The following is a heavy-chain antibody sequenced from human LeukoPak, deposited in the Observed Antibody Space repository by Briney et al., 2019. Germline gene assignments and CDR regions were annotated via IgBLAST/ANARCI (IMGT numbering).Heavy chain of an antibody. J-gene: IGHJ4*02. Sequence: GGSLRLSCAASGFTFSNAWMSWVRQAPGKGVEWVGRIKSKTDGGTTDYAAPVKGRFTISRDDSKNTLYLQMNSLKTEGTGVYYCTTVTGMMVYYFDYWGQGTLVTVSS. CDR2: IKSKTDGGTT. CDR3: TTVTGMMVYYFDY. CDR1: GFTFSNAW. D-gene: IGHD1-20*01. V-gene: IGHV3-15*01.